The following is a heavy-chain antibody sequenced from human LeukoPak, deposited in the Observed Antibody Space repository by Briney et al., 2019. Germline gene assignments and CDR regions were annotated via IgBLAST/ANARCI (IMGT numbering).Heavy chain of an antibody. CDR1: GGSFSGYY. CDR3: AGSYYFDY. J-gene: IGHJ4*02. D-gene: IGHD3-10*01. V-gene: IGHV4-34*01. Sequence: SETLSLTCAVYGGSFSGYYWSWIRQPPGKGLEWIGEINHSGSTNYNPSLKSRVTISVDTSKNQFSLKLSSVTAADTAVYYCAGSYYFDYWGQGTLVTVSS. CDR2: INHSGST.